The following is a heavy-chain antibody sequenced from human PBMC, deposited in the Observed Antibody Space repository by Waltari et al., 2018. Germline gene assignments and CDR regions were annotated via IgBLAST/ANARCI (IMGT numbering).Heavy chain of an antibody. Sequence: EVQLVESGGGLVQPGGSLRLSCAVSGFTFSNYWMKWVRQAPGKGLEWVATIGQEGSPTNYVDSVRGRFTVSRDNAKKSLFLQMDSLRGEDTAVYFCARDQGWEQYDYWGRGILVTVSS. CDR1: GFTFSNYW. J-gene: IGHJ4*02. CDR3: ARDQGWEQYDY. CDR2: IGQEGSPT. V-gene: IGHV3-7*01. D-gene: IGHD4-4*01.